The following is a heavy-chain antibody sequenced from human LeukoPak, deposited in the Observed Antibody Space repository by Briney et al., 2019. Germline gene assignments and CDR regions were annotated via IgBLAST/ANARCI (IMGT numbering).Heavy chain of an antibody. CDR3: ARGTPYSSSEWFDP. J-gene: IGHJ5*02. V-gene: IGHV4-4*07. CDR2: IYTSGST. CDR1: GGSISSYY. D-gene: IGHD6-13*01. Sequence: SETLSVTCTVSGGSISSYYWSWIRQPAGKGLEWIGRIYTSGSTNYNPSLKSRVTMSVDTSKNQFSLKLSSVTAADTAVYYCARGTPYSSSEWFDPWGQGTLVTVSS.